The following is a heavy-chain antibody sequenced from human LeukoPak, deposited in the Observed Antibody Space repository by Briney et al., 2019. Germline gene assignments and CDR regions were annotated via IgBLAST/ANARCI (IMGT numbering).Heavy chain of an antibody. CDR3: AHSRTYCTTTGCYGGNWFDP. Sequence: KESGPTLVKPTQTLTLTCTFSGFSLSTSGVGVGWIRQPPGKALVWLALIYWDGDKRSSPSLKSRLTITKDTSKNQVVLTMTNMDPVDTATYYCAHSRTYCTTTGCYGGNWFDPWGQGTLVTVSS. D-gene: IGHD2-2*01. J-gene: IGHJ5*02. CDR1: GFSLSTSGVG. CDR2: IYWDGDK. V-gene: IGHV2-5*02.